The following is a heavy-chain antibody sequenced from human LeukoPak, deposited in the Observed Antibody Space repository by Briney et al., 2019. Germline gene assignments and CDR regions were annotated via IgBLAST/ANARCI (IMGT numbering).Heavy chain of an antibody. V-gene: IGHV4-39*01. D-gene: IGHD3-3*02. Sequence: SETLSLTCTVSGGSISSSSDYWGWIRQPPGKGLEWIGSIYYSGSTYYNPSLKSRVTISVDTSKNQFSLKLSSVTAADTAVYFCARSPLRGTSIDYWGQGTLVTVSS. CDR1: GGSISSSSDY. CDR3: ARSPLRGTSIDY. J-gene: IGHJ4*02. CDR2: IYYSGST.